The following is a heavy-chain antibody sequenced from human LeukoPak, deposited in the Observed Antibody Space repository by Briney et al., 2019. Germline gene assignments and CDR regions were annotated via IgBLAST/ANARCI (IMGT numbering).Heavy chain of an antibody. CDR1: GGSISTSAYY. Sequence: SETLSLTCIVSGGSISTSAYYWGWIRQPPGEGLQWIGSIYYSGNTYYNSSLKSRVTISVDTSTSQFSLRLSSVTAADTAVYYCARGKSAMAPFDYWGQGTLVTVSS. V-gene: IGHV4-39*01. CDR3: ARGKSAMAPFDY. CDR2: IYYSGNT. D-gene: IGHD5-18*01. J-gene: IGHJ4*02.